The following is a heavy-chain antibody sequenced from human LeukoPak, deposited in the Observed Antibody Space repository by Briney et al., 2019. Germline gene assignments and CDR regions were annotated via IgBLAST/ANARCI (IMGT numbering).Heavy chain of an antibody. Sequence: GGSLRLSCVASGFTVTSNYVTWVRQAPGKGLEWVSVIYTGGSPYYADSVKGRFAISRDISKNTVYLQTYSLRAEDTAVYYCARGAATGPTLGLDYWGQGTLVTVSS. D-gene: IGHD6-13*01. CDR1: GFTVTSNY. CDR2: IYTGGSP. J-gene: IGHJ4*02. V-gene: IGHV3-53*01. CDR3: ARGAATGPTLGLDY.